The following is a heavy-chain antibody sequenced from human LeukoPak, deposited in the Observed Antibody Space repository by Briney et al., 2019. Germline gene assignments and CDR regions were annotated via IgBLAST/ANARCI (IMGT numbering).Heavy chain of an antibody. D-gene: IGHD6-19*01. CDR2: INHSGST. Sequence: ETLSLTCTVSGGSISSYYWSWIRQPPGKGLEWIGEINHSGSTNYNPSLKSRVTISVDTSKNQFSLKLSSVTAADTAVYYCARGLRGRRVAVAGTRNDYWGQGTLVTVSS. CDR3: ARGLRGRRVAVAGTRNDY. V-gene: IGHV4-34*01. J-gene: IGHJ4*02. CDR1: GGSISSYY.